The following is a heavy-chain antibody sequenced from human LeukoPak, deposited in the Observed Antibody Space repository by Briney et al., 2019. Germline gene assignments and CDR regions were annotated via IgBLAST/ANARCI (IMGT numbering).Heavy chain of an antibody. Sequence: GGSLRLSCTVSGFTFSDYSMNWVRQAPGKGLEWISYINTNSRTIYYADSVKGRFTISRDNAKNSLYLQMNSLRAEDTAVYYCARVPAASYYYYGMDVWGQGTTVTVSS. CDR3: ARVPAASYYYYGMDV. CDR2: INTNSRTI. J-gene: IGHJ6*02. V-gene: IGHV3-48*01. D-gene: IGHD2-2*01. CDR1: GFTFSDYS.